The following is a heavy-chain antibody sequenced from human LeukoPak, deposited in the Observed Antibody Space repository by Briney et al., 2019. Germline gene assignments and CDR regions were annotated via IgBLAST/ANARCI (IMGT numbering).Heavy chain of an antibody. CDR3: ARADSSGYLDY. D-gene: IGHD3-22*01. V-gene: IGHV4-59*01. Sequence: PSETLSLTCTVSGGSISSYYWSWIRQPPGKGLEWIGYIYYSGSTNYNPSLKSRVTISVDTSKNQFSLMLSSVTAADTAVYYCARADSSGYLDYWGQGTLVTVSS. J-gene: IGHJ4*02. CDR2: IYYSGST. CDR1: GGSISSYY.